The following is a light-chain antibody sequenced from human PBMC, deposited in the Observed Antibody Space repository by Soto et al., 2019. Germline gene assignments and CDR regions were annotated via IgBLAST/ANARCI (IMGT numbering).Light chain of an antibody. CDR3: HQRSKWPLT. J-gene: IGKJ4*01. Sequence: EIVLTQSPGTLSLSPGERATLSCRASQIVSSNYLAWYQQKPGQAPRLLIDGASSRATGIPDRFSGSGSGTFFTLTISRLGPEDFAVYYCHQRSKWPLTFGGGTKVDIK. V-gene: IGKV3D-20*02. CDR1: QIVSSNY. CDR2: GAS.